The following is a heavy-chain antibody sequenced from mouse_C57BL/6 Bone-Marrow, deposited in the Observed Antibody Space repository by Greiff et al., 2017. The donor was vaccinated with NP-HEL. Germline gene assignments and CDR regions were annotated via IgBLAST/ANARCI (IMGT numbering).Heavy chain of an antibody. CDR1: GFTFSSYA. J-gene: IGHJ3*01. Sequence: EVQVVESGGGLVKPGGSLKLSCAASGFTFSSYAMSWVRQTPEKRLEWVATISDGGSYTYYPDNVKGRFTISRDNAKNNLYLQMSHLKSEDTAMYYCARGNYYGSSYEFAYWGQGTLVTVSA. V-gene: IGHV5-4*01. D-gene: IGHD1-1*01. CDR3: ARGNYYGSSYEFAY. CDR2: ISDGGSYT.